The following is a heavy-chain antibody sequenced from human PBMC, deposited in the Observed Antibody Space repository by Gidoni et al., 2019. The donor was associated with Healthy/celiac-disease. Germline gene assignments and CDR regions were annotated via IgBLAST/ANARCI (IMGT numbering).Heavy chain of an antibody. V-gene: IGHV4-38-2*01. CDR1: GSSIRSGYY. Sequence: QVPLQEWGPGLVQPSETLSLTCQVSGSSIRSGYYLGWIRQPPGQGLAWIGSLYHSGSPYYNPSLKSRVTISVDTSKNQFSLKLSSVTAADTAVYYCASLSTVFRGSDYWGQGTLVTVSS. J-gene: IGHJ4*02. CDR3: ASLSTVFRGSDY. D-gene: IGHD4-17*01. CDR2: LYHSGSP.